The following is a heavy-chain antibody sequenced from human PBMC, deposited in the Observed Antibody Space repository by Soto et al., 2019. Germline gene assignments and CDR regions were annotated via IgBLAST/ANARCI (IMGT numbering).Heavy chain of an antibody. D-gene: IGHD6-19*01. V-gene: IGHV4-4*07. CDR3: ARDWRAVAGTDYYYGMDV. J-gene: IGHJ6*02. Sequence: WIRQPAGKGLEWIGRIYTSGSTNYNPSLKSRVTMSVDTSKNQFSLKLSSVTAADTAVYYCARDWRAVAGTDYYYGMDVWGQGTTVTVSS. CDR2: IYTSGST.